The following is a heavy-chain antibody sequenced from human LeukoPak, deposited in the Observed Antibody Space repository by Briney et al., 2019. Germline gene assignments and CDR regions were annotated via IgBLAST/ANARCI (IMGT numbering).Heavy chain of an antibody. Sequence: ASVKDSCKASGYTFTGYYMHWVRQAPGQGLEWMGWINPNSGGTNYAQKFQGRVTMTRDTSISTAYMELSRLRSDDTAVYYCARGESPVVPAAIVDWGQGTLVTVSS. J-gene: IGHJ4*02. V-gene: IGHV1-2*02. CDR3: ARGESPVVPAAIVD. D-gene: IGHD2-2*01. CDR2: INPNSGGT. CDR1: GYTFTGYY.